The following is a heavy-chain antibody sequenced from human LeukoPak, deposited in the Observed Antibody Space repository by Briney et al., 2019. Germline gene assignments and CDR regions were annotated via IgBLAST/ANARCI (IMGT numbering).Heavy chain of an antibody. CDR2: ISYDGSNK. J-gene: IGHJ4*02. Sequence: PGRSLRLSCAASGFTFSSYGMHWVRKAPGKGLEWVAVISYDGSNKYYADSVKGRFTISRDNSKTTLYLQMNSLRAEDTAVYYCAKADTRIAVAGPGFDYWGQGTLVTVSS. CDR3: AKADTRIAVAGPGFDY. CDR1: GFTFSSYG. V-gene: IGHV3-30*18. D-gene: IGHD6-19*01.